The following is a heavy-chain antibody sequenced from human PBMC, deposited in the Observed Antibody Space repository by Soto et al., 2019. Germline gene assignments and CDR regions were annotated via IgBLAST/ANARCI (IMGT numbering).Heavy chain of an antibody. D-gene: IGHD1-7*01. CDR2: ITVNGNT. Sequence: SETLSLTCTVSGGSVSSGSYYWSWIRQPPGKGLEWIGRITVNGNTQYNPSFRSRVTMSMDTSRNQFSLNLQSATAADTALYYCARESGENWTYEAHWGQGTLVTVSS. V-gene: IGHV4-61*01. CDR1: GGSVSSGSYY. J-gene: IGHJ1*01. CDR3: ARESGENWTYEAH.